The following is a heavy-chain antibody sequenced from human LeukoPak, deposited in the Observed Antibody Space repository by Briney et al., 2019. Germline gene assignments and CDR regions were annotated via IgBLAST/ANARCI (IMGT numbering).Heavy chain of an antibody. D-gene: IGHD3-16*01. CDR2: IFHSGST. CDR3: ARVATTFGGYYFDY. J-gene: IGHJ4*02. V-gene: IGHV4-39*07. Sequence: SETLSLTCTVSGGSISDRSFYWGWIRQPPGQGLEWLGHIFHSGSTSYNSSFRSRVTILVATSKKQFFLEVNSVTAADTAVYYCARVATTFGGYYFDYWGQGTLVTVSS. CDR1: GGSISDRSFY.